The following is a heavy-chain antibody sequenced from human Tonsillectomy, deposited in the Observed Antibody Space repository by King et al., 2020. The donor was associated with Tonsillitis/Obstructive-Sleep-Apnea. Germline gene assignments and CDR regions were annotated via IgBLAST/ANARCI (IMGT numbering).Heavy chain of an antibody. J-gene: IGHJ4*02. D-gene: IGHD3-3*01. CDR1: GFNFSRNP. V-gene: IGHV3-30*04. Sequence: VQLVESGGGVVQPGRSLRLSCAASGFNFSRNPMHWVRQAPGKGPEWVAIISYDGNSKFYADPVKGRFTISRDNSKNTLYLQINSLRADDTAVYYCARDQGRAHYYFWSGYYTFDYWGQGTLVTVSS. CDR3: ARDQGRAHYYFWSGYYTFDY. CDR2: ISYDGNSK.